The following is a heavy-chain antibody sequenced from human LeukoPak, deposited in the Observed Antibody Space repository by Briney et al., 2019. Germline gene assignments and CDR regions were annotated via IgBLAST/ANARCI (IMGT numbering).Heavy chain of an antibody. J-gene: IGHJ4*02. CDR1: GFTFSSYA. Sequence: PGGSLRLSCAASGFTFSSYAMSWVRQAPGKGLEWVAVISYDGSNKYYADSVKGRFTISRDNSKNTLYLQMNSLRAEDTAVYYCARDPCSGGSCYRNFDYWGQGTLVTVSS. V-gene: IGHV3-30-3*01. D-gene: IGHD2-15*01. CDR2: ISYDGSNK. CDR3: ARDPCSGGSCYRNFDY.